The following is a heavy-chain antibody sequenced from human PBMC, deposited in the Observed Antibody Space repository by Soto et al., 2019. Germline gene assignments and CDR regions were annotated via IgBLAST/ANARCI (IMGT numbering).Heavy chain of an antibody. J-gene: IGHJ4*02. CDR1: GYSFTSYW. D-gene: IGHD3-9*01. V-gene: IGHV5-51*01. CDR2: IYPGDSDA. Sequence: PGESLKISCEGSGYSFTSYWIGWVRQMPGKGLEWMGIIYPGDSDARYSPSFQGQVTISADKSISTAYLQWSSLKASDTAMYYCVRHYDTLTVDYWGKGTLVTVSS. CDR3: VRHYDTLTVDY.